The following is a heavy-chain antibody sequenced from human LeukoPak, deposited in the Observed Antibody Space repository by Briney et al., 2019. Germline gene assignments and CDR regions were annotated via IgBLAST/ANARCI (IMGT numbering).Heavy chain of an antibody. Sequence: ASVKVSCKASGGTFSSYAISWVRQAPGQGLEWMGWINPNSGGTNYAQKFQGRVTMTRDTSISTAYMELSRLRSDDTAVYYCARTIAAGAYVWGQGTTVTVSS. CDR3: ARTIAAGAYV. D-gene: IGHD6-13*01. CDR2: INPNSGGT. CDR1: GGTFSSYA. V-gene: IGHV1-2*02. J-gene: IGHJ6*02.